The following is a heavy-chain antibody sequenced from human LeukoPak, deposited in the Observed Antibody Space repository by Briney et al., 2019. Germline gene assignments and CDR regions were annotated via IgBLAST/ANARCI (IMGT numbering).Heavy chain of an antibody. Sequence: GGSLRLSCAAFGFTFSSYAMSWVRQAPGKGLEWVSAISGSGGSTYYADSVKGRFTISRDNSKNTLYLQMNSLRAEDTAVYYCAKDPEVLLWFGELFEGYFDYWGQGTLVTVSS. D-gene: IGHD3-10*01. CDR2: ISGSGGST. V-gene: IGHV3-23*01. J-gene: IGHJ4*02. CDR1: GFTFSSYA. CDR3: AKDPEVLLWFGELFEGYFDY.